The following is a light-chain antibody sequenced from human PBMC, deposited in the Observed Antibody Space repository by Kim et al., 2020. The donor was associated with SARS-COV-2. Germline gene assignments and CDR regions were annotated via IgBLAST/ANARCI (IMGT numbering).Light chain of an antibody. CDR2: QDS. V-gene: IGLV3-1*01. CDR1: KLGDKY. J-gene: IGLJ2*01. Sequence: SVSPGQTASMTCSGDKLGDKYVCWYQQKPGQSPVLVIYQDSKRPSGIPERFSGSNSGNTATLTISGTQAMDEADYYCQAWDSSTVVFGGGTQLTVL. CDR3: QAWDSSTVV.